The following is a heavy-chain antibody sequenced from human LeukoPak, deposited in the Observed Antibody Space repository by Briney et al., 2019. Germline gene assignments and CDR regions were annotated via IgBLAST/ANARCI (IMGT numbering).Heavy chain of an antibody. CDR2: IYYSGSP. CDR3: ARGGQYCYVYYMDV. Sequence: SQTLSLTCTVSGGSITSGVDYWSWIRQHPGKGLEWIGYIYYSGSPYYNPALNSRVTISVDTSKNQFSLILSSVTAADTAVYYCARGGQYCYVYYMDVWGKGSTVTVSS. CDR1: GGSITSGVDY. J-gene: IGHJ6*03. V-gene: IGHV4-31*03. D-gene: IGHD3-10*02.